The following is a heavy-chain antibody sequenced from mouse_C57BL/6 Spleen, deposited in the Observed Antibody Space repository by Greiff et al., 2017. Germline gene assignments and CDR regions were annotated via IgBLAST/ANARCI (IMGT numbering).Heavy chain of an antibody. CDR3: TRKKLITTVVATPYFDV. V-gene: IGHV1-5*01. CDR2: IYPGNSDT. CDR1: GYTFTSYW. J-gene: IGHJ1*03. D-gene: IGHD1-1*01. Sequence: VQLKQSGTVLARPGASVKMSCKTSGYTFTSYWMPWVKQRPGQGLEWIGAIYPGNSDTSYNQKFKGKAKLTAVTSASTAYMELSSLTNEDSAVYYCTRKKLITTVVATPYFDVWGTGTTVTVAS.